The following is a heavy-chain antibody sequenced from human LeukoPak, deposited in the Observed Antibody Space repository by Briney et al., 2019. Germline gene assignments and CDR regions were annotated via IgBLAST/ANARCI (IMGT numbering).Heavy chain of an antibody. CDR2: INHSGST. CDR3: ARVVAVAGRDY. J-gene: IGHJ4*02. CDR1: GGSFSGYY. D-gene: IGHD6-19*01. Sequence: PSETLSLTCAVYGGSFSGYYWSWIRQPPGKGLEWIGEINHSGSTNYNPSLKSRVTISVDTSKNQFSLKLSSVTAADTAVYCCARVVAVAGRDYWGQGTLVTVSS. V-gene: IGHV4-34*01.